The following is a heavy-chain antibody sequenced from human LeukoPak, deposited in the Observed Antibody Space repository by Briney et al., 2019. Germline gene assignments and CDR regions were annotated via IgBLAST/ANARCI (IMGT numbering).Heavy chain of an antibody. CDR1: GYTFTSYD. Sequence: ASVKVSCKASGYTFTSYDINWVRQATGQGLEWMGWMNPNSGNTGYAQKFQGRVTITRNTSISTAYMELSSLRSEDTAVYYCARGGATNQEYYYYYYMDVWGKGTTVTVSS. D-gene: IGHD1-14*01. CDR2: MNPNSGNT. CDR3: ARGGATNQEYYYYYYMDV. V-gene: IGHV1-8*03. J-gene: IGHJ6*03.